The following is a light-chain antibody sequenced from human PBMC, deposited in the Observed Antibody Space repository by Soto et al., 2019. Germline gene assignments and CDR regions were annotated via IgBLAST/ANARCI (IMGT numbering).Light chain of an antibody. J-gene: IGKJ4*01. CDR3: QQRRNWPLT. V-gene: IGKV3-11*01. CDR1: QSVSSY. Sequence: EIVLTQSPATLSLSPGERATLSCRASQSVSSYLAWYQQKPGQAPRLLIYDASNRATGIPARFSGSGSGTDFILTISSLEPEDFAAYYCQQRRNWPLTFGGGTKVEIK. CDR2: DAS.